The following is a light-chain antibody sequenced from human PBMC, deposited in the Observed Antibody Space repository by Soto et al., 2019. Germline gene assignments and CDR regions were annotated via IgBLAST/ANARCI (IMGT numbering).Light chain of an antibody. CDR1: QGIGDT. J-gene: IGKJ1*01. CDR2: DTS. V-gene: IGKV3-15*01. Sequence: EVVLRQSPATLSVSPGEGATLSCRASQGIGDTLAWYQHKPGPTPRLLIYDTSTRATGIPARFSGSGSGTEFTLTISSLQSEDFAVYYCHQYSNRPPQTFGQGTKVDIK. CDR3: HQYSNRPPQT.